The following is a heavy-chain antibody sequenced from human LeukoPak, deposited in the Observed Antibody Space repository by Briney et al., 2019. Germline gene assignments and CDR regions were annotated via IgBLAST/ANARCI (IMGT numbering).Heavy chain of an antibody. CDR1: GYSFTSYW. D-gene: IGHD3-10*01. CDR3: ARYDSGSYYYYYYGMDV. CDR2: IYPGDSDT. Sequence: GESLKISCNGSGYSFTSYWIRWVRQMPGKGLEWMGIIYPGDSDTRYSPSFQGQVTISADKSISTAYLQWSSLKASDTAMYYCARYDSGSYYYYYYGMDVWGQGTTVTVSS. J-gene: IGHJ6*02. V-gene: IGHV5-51*01.